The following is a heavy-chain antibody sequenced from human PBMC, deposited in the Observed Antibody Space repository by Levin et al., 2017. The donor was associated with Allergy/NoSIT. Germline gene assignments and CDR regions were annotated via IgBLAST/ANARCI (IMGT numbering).Heavy chain of an antibody. D-gene: IGHD6-19*01. CDR1: GGSISTYY. CDR3: ARVAGGSGWYFDY. Sequence: SETLSLTCTVSGGSISTYYWTWIRQPPGKGLEWIGYIYYSGSTNYNPSLKSRVTISVDTSKNQFSLKLSSVTAADTAVYYCARVAGGSGWYFDYWGQGTLVTVSS. V-gene: IGHV4-59*01. CDR2: IYYSGST. J-gene: IGHJ4*02.